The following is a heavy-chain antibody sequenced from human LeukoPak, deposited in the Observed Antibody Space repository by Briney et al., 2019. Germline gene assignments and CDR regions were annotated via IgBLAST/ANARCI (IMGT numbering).Heavy chain of an antibody. V-gene: IGHV4-31*03. D-gene: IGHD2-15*01. CDR1: GGSISSGGYY. CDR3: AREYCSGDGCYPGGNWFDP. J-gene: IGHJ5*02. CDR2: IYYSGST. Sequence: SETLSLTCTVSGGSISSGGYYWSWIRQHPGKGLEWIGYIYYSGSTYYNPSVKSRVTISADTSKNQFSLKLTSVTAADTAVYYCAREYCSGDGCYPGGNWFDPWGQGTLVTVSS.